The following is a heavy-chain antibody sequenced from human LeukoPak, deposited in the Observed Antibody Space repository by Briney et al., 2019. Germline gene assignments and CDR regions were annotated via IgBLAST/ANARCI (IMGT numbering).Heavy chain of an antibody. Sequence: GESLKISCKGSGYIFTSYWIGWVRQMSGKGLEWMGIIYPGDSDTRYSPSFQGQVTISADKSISTAYLQWSSLKASDTAMYYCARRHDSSGYYLSPPDYWGQGTLVTVSS. J-gene: IGHJ4*02. V-gene: IGHV5-51*01. CDR3: ARRHDSSGYYLSPPDY. CDR2: IYPGDSDT. CDR1: GYIFTSYW. D-gene: IGHD3-22*01.